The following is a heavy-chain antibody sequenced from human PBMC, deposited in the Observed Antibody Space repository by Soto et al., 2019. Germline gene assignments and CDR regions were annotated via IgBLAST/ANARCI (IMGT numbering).Heavy chain of an antibody. Sequence: QVQLVQSGAEVKKPWASVKVSCKASGYTFTSYGISWVRQAPGQGLEWMGWISAYNGNTNYAQKLQGRVTMTTDTSTSTAYMELRSLRSDDTAVYYCARDIREVWTTVSPFDYWGQGTLVTVSS. CDR3: ARDIREVWTTVSPFDY. CDR1: GYTFTSYG. D-gene: IGHD4-17*01. V-gene: IGHV1-18*01. J-gene: IGHJ4*02. CDR2: ISAYNGNT.